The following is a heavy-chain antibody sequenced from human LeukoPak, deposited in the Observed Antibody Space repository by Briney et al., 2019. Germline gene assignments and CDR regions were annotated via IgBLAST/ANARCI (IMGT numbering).Heavy chain of an antibody. D-gene: IGHD3-10*01. CDR3: AEQASWSFGWYFDL. V-gene: IGHV6-1*01. J-gene: IGHJ2*01. CDR2: TYYASKWSY. CDR1: GDSVSRALAG. Sequence: SQTLSHTCAISGDSVSRALAGWSWVRQSPSRGLEWLGRTYYASKWSYDYAVSVKSRISINPDTSQNQVSLHLNSATPEDTAVYYCAEQASWSFGWYFDLWGRGTLVTVSS.